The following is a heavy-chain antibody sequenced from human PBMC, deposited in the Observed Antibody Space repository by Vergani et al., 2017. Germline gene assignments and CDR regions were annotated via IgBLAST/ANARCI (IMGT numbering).Heavy chain of an antibody. CDR1: GFTFSDYY. Sequence: VQLVESGGVVVQPGGSLRLSCAASGFTFSDYYMSWIRQAPGKGLEWVSYISSSGSTIYYADSVKGRFTISRDNAKNSLYLQMNSLRAEDTAVYHCARPSAPGDYDALDIWGQGTMVTVSS. CDR2: ISSSGSTI. D-gene: IGHD4-17*01. J-gene: IGHJ3*02. CDR3: ARPSAPGDYDALDI. V-gene: IGHV3-11*04.